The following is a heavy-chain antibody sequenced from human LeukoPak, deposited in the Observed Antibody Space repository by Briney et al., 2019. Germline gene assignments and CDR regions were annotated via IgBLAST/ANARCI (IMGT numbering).Heavy chain of an antibody. CDR2: VSSSSSII. CDR3: AREGGYCSGSSCYTWYYMDV. J-gene: IGHJ6*03. V-gene: IGHV3-48*01. CDR1: GFTLSTYS. Sequence: GGSLRLSCAASGFTLSTYSMNWVRQAPGKGLEWVSYVSSSSSIIYYSDSVKGRFTISRDNAKNSLYLQMNSLRVEDTAVYYCAREGGYCSGSSCYTWYYMDVWGKGTTVTVSS. D-gene: IGHD2-15*01.